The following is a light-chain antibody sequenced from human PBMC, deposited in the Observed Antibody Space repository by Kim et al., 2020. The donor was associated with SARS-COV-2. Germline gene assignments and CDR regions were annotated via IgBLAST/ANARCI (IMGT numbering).Light chain of an antibody. V-gene: IGLV2-8*01. CDR2: DVS. J-gene: IGLJ3*02. CDR1: SSDVGGYNY. Sequence: GQSVTISCTGTSSDVGGYNYVSWYQQHPGKAPKLMIYDVSKRPSGVPDRFSGSKSGNTASLTISGLQAEDEADYYCSSYGGSGNVVFGGGTRLTVL. CDR3: SSYGGSGNVV.